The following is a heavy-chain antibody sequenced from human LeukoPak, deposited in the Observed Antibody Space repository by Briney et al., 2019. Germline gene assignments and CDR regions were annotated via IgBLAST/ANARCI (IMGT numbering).Heavy chain of an antibody. CDR3: ARAYRSSYYYGSPIDY. Sequence: GGSLRLSCAASGFTFSSYEMNWVRQAPGKGLEWVSYISSGGSTIYYADSVKGRFTISRDNAKNSLYLQMNSLRAEDTAVYYCARAYRSSYYYGSPIDYWGQGTLVTVSS. J-gene: IGHJ4*02. CDR1: GFTFSSYE. V-gene: IGHV3-48*03. CDR2: ISSGGSTI. D-gene: IGHD3-10*01.